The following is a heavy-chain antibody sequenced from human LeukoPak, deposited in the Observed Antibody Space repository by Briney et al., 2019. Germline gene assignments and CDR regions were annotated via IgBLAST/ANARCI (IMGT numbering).Heavy chain of an antibody. CDR3: AKWRHGYGYQHFDY. D-gene: IGHD5-18*01. CDR1: GFTFSSYG. Sequence: QPGGSLRLSCAASGFTFSSYGMSWVRQAPGKGLEWVSAISGSGGSTYYADSVKGRFTISRDNSKNTLYLQMNSLRAEDTAVYYCAKWRHGYGYQHFDYWGQGTLVTVSS. V-gene: IGHV3-23*01. J-gene: IGHJ4*02. CDR2: ISGSGGST.